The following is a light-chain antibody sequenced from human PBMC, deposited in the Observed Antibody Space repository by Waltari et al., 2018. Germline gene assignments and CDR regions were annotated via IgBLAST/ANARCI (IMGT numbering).Light chain of an antibody. CDR2: GAS. V-gene: IGKV3-20*01. Sequence: EIVWTQSPGTLSLSPGERATLSCRASQSGSSSYLALYQQKPGQAPRLLIYGASSRAPGIPDRFSGSGSRTAFPLTISRLEPEDFAVYYCQQYGSSPYTFGQGTKLEIK. CDR1: QSGSSSY. J-gene: IGKJ2*01. CDR3: QQYGSSPYT.